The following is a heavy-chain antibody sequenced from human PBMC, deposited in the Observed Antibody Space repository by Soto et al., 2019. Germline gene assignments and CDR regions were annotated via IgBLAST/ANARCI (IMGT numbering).Heavy chain of an antibody. V-gene: IGHV2-5*02. CDR1: GFSLSTSGVG. Sequence: QITVKESGPKLVKPSQTLTLTCAFSGFSLSTSGVGVGWVRQPPGKAPEWLALIYWDDDKRYRPSLKSRPSISKATSQDHVVFTMPHMDPVDTATYYCVHQNSDNNIYYFEPWGRGTRVTVPS. CDR3: VHQNSDNNIYYFEP. J-gene: IGHJ2*01. CDR2: IYWDDDK. D-gene: IGHD1-1*01.